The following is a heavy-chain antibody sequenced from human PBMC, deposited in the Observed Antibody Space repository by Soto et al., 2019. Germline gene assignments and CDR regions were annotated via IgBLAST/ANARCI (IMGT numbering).Heavy chain of an antibody. CDR3: AHRYGGNYYRWYFDS. V-gene: IGHV2-5*01. CDR2: ISLKDDK. D-gene: IGHD1-26*01. CDR1: GFSLTTSGAG. J-gene: IGHJ4*02. Sequence: QITLKESGPTLVKPTQTLTLTCTYSGFSLTTSGAGVGWIRQPPGNALEWLALISLKDDKRYNPSLESKLTITKDTSKHQVILTLTNMDPVDTATYFCAHRYGGNYYRWYFDSWGQGTLVTVSS.